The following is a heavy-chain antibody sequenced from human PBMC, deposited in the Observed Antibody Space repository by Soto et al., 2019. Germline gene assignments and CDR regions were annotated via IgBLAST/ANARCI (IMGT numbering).Heavy chain of an antibody. Sequence: GASVKVSCKASGGTFSSYAISWVRQAPGQGLEWMGGIIPIFGTANYAQKFQGRVTITADESTSTTYMELSSLRSEDTAVYYCARVFGYYDSSQYGDWFDPWGQGTLVTVSS. CDR2: IIPIFGTA. CDR1: GGTFSSYA. D-gene: IGHD3-22*01. V-gene: IGHV1-69*13. CDR3: ARVFGYYDSSQYGDWFDP. J-gene: IGHJ5*02.